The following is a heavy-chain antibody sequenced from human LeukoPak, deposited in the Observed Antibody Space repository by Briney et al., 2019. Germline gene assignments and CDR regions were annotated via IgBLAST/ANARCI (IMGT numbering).Heavy chain of an antibody. CDR2: IYYSGST. CDR3: ARQLYCSSTSCWGSAFDI. Sequence: SETLSLTCTVSGGSISSSSYYWGWIRQPPGKGLEWIGSIYYSGSTYCNPSLKSRVTISVDTSKNQFSLKLSSVTAADTAVCYCARQLYCSSTSCWGSAFDIWGQGTMVTVSS. CDR1: GGSISSSSYY. V-gene: IGHV4-39*01. J-gene: IGHJ3*02. D-gene: IGHD2-2*01.